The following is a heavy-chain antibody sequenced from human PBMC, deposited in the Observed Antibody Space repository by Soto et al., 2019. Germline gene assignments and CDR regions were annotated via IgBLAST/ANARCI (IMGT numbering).Heavy chain of an antibody. V-gene: IGHV3-21*01. CDR3: AREYTAWPLAYGLDV. J-gene: IGHJ6*02. CDR2: ISSRSDI. CDR1: GFIFSNYS. D-gene: IGHD2-2*02. Sequence: KSGGSLRLSCVGSGFIFSNYSINWVRQAPGKGLEWVSSISSRSDIYYAESVKGRFTISRDNAKNSVSLQMNSLRAEDTAVYYCAREYTAWPLAYGLDVWGQGTTVTVSS.